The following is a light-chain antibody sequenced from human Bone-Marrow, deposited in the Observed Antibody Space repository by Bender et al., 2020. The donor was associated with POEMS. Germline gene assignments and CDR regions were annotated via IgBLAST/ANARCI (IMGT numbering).Light chain of an antibody. Sequence: QSALTQPASVSGSPGQSITISCTGTSSDIGAYDYVSWYQQHPGKAPKLIIFDVYNRPSGVSPRFSGSKSGMTASLTISGLQIEDEADYYCCSYAGSQTFIFGGGTKVTVL. CDR3: CSYAGSQTFI. V-gene: IGLV2-14*03. CDR1: SSDIGAYDY. CDR2: DVY. J-gene: IGLJ1*01.